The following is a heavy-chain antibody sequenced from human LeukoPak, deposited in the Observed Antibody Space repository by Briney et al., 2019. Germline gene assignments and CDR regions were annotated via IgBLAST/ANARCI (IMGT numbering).Heavy chain of an antibody. Sequence: PSETLSLTCAVSGYSISSGYYWGWIRQPPGKGLEWIGSIYHSGSTYYNPSLKSRVTISVDTSKNQFSLKLSSVTAADTAVYYCARSAMSLGEFDWGQGTLVTVSP. J-gene: IGHJ4*02. D-gene: IGHD3-16*01. CDR2: IYHSGST. CDR3: ARSAMSLGEFD. V-gene: IGHV4-38-2*01. CDR1: GYSISSGYY.